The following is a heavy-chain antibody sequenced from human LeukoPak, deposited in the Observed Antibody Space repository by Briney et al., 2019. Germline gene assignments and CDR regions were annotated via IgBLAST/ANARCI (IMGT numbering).Heavy chain of an antibody. V-gene: IGHV4-4*07. CDR2: IYTSGST. D-gene: IGHD3-22*01. J-gene: IGHJ5*02. CDR3: AKELFDYDSSGYYFNWFDP. CDR1: GGSISSYY. Sequence: SETLSLTCTVSGGSISSYYWSWIRQPAGKGLEWIGRIYTSGSTNYNPSLKSRVTMSVDTSKNQFSLKLSSVTAADTAVYYCAKELFDYDSSGYYFNWFDPWGQGTLVTVSS.